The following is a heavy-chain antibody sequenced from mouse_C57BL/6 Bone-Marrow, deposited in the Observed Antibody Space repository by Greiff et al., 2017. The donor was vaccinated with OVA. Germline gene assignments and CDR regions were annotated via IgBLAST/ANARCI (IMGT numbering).Heavy chain of an antibody. V-gene: IGHV1-64*01. CDR2: IHPNSGST. CDR3: ARVFTTVVAPFAY. D-gene: IGHD1-1*01. J-gene: IGHJ3*01. Sequence: VQLQQPGAELVKPGASVKLSCKASGYTFTSYWMHWVKQRPGQGLEWIGMIHPNSGSTNYNEKFKSKATLTVDKSSSTAYMQLSSLTSEDSAVYYCARVFTTVVAPFAYWGQGTLVTVSA. CDR1: GYTFTSYW.